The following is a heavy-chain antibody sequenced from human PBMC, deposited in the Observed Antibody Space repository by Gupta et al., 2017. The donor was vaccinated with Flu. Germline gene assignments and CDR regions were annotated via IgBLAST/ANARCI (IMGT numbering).Heavy chain of an antibody. D-gene: IGHD6-13*01. CDR1: GFTFSSSS. Sequence: EVQLVESGGGLVKPGGSLRLSCAASGFTFSSSSMNWVRQAPGKGLEWVSSISSSSSYISYADSVKGRFTISRDNAKNSLYLQMNSLRAEDTAVYYCASADSDSSSWYYDYWGQGTLVTVSS. CDR2: ISSSSSYI. J-gene: IGHJ4*02. CDR3: ASADSDSSSWYYDY. V-gene: IGHV3-21*01.